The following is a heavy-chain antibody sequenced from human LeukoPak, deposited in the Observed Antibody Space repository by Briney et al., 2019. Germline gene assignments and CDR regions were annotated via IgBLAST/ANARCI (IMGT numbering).Heavy chain of an antibody. V-gene: IGHV4-39*01. J-gene: IGHJ4*02. CDR2: VYYSGST. CDR1: GGSITSSSYY. CDR3: ARNASDIAVPGASIFDY. D-gene: IGHD6-19*01. Sequence: PSETLSLTCSVSGGSITSSSYYWVWIRQTPGKGLEWIGSVYYSGSTHYNPSLRGRITISVDRSKNQFSLKVTSVTAADSAMYYCARNASDIAVPGASIFDYWGQGILVTVSS.